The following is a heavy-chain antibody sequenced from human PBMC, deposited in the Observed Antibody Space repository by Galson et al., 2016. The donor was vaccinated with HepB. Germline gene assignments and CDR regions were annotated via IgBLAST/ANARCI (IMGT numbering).Heavy chain of an antibody. CDR3: ARDPGSSPPEYYYAMDV. V-gene: IGHV4-39*01. CDR1: GPSSGSRTYY. Sequence: ETLSLTCTVSGPSSGSRTYYWAWIRQPPGKPLECIGNIYYSGATHYNPSLESRVTISLDASKNQFSLKLTSVTAADTAIYYCARDPGSSPPEYYYAMDVWGPGTTVTVSS. J-gene: IGHJ6*02. D-gene: IGHD1-14*01. CDR2: IYYSGAT.